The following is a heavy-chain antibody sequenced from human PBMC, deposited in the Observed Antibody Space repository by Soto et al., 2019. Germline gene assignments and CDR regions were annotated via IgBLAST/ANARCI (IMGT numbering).Heavy chain of an antibody. CDR3: AREYCISTSCYGMDV. J-gene: IGHJ6*02. D-gene: IGHD2-2*01. CDR1: GFTFSSYG. V-gene: IGHV3-33*01. CDR2: IWYDGSNK. Sequence: QVQLVESGGGVVQPGRSLRLSCAASGFTFSSYGMHWVRQAPGKGLEWVAVIWYDGSNKDYADSVKGRFTISRDNSKNTLYLQMNSLRAEDTAVYYCAREYCISTSCYGMDVWGQGTTVTVSS.